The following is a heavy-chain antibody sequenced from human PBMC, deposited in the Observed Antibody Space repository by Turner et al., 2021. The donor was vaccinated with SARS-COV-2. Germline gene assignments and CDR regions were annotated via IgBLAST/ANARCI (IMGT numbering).Heavy chain of an antibody. CDR1: GFIFSRYW. V-gene: IGHV3-74*01. D-gene: IGHD2-15*01. Sequence: EVQRVESGGGLVGPGGPLRLSCSASGFIFSRYWRHWVRQGPGKVLVWVSRINGDGSASSHADSVKGRFSISRDNAKNTMYLQMRSLRGEDTAVYYCAREEVGNGMDVWGQGTTVTVSS. CDR2: INGDGSAS. CDR3: AREEVGNGMDV. J-gene: IGHJ6*02.